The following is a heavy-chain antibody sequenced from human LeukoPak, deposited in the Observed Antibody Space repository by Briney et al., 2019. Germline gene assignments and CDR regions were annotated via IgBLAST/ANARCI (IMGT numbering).Heavy chain of an antibody. CDR3: ARVPDYGDYVKLWFDP. Sequence: PSETLSLTCTVSGGSISSYYWSWIRQPAGKGLEWIGRIYTSGSTNYNPSLKSRVTMSVDTSKNQFSLKLSSVTAADTAVYYCARVPDYGDYVKLWFDPWGQGTLVTVSS. D-gene: IGHD4-17*01. CDR1: GGSISSYY. CDR2: IYTSGST. J-gene: IGHJ5*02. V-gene: IGHV4-4*07.